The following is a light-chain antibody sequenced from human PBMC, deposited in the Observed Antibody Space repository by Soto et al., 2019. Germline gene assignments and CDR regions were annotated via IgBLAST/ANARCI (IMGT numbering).Light chain of an antibody. CDR1: QSINSW. V-gene: IGKV1-5*01. CDR2: HAS. J-gene: IGKJ4*01. CDR3: QQYESYPLT. Sequence: DIQMTQSPSTLSASVGDRVTITCRASQSINSWLAWYQQKPGKAPKLLIYHASSLESGVPSRFSGTGSVTEFTLTISSLEPDDFATFHCQQYESYPLTFGGGTKVDMK.